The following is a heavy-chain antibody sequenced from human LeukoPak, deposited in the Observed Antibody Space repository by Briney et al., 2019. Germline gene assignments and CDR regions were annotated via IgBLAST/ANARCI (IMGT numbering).Heavy chain of an antibody. V-gene: IGHV4-59*01. CDR1: GGSISSYY. D-gene: IGHD5-12*01. CDR2: IYYSGST. J-gene: IGHJ6*03. Sequence: SETLSLTCTVSGGSISSYYWSWIRQPPGKRLEWIGYIYYSGSTNYNPSLKSRVTISVDTSKNQFSLKLSSVTAADTAVYYCARGDSGYGPLTYYYYYYYMDVWGKGTTVTVSS. CDR3: ARGDSGYGPLTYYYYYYYMDV.